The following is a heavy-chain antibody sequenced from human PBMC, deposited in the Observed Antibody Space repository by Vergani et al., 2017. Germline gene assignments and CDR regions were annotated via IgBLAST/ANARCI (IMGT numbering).Heavy chain of an antibody. J-gene: IGHJ4*02. CDR2: INTNTGNP. D-gene: IGHD6-19*01. Sequence: QVQLVQSGAEVKKPGSSVKVSCKASGGTFSSYAISWVRQAPGQGLEWMGWINTNTGNPTYAQGFTGRFVFSLDTSVSTAYLQISSLKAEDTAVYYCARDHDSSGWSNQPPFDYWGQGTLVTVSS. CDR1: GGTFSSYA. CDR3: ARDHDSSGWSNQPPFDY. V-gene: IGHV7-4-1*02.